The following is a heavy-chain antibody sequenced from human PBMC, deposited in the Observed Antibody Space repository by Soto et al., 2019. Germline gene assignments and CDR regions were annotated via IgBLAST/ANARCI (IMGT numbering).Heavy chain of an antibody. CDR3: ARFCGSGGSCPSTKAFDI. V-gene: IGHV5-51*01. J-gene: IGHJ3*02. CDR1: GYSFTSYW. D-gene: IGHD2-15*01. CDR2: IYPGDSDT. Sequence: PGESLKISCKGSGYSFTSYWIGWVRQMPGKGLEWMGIIYPGDSDTRYSQSFQGQVTFSVDKSISTAYLQWSSLKASDTAMYYCARFCGSGGSCPSTKAFDIWGQGTMVTVSS.